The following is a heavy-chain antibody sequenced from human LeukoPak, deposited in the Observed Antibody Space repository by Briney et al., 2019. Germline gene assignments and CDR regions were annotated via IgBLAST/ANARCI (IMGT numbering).Heavy chain of an antibody. D-gene: IGHD3-22*01. Sequence: GGSLRLSCAASGFTFDDYAMHWVRHAPGKGLEWVSGISWNSGSIGYADSVKGRFTISRDNAKNSLYLQMNSLRAEDTALYYCAKETPLNYYDSSGPIDYWGQGTLVTVSS. CDR2: ISWNSGSI. CDR3: AKETPLNYYDSSGPIDY. J-gene: IGHJ4*02. V-gene: IGHV3-9*01. CDR1: GFTFDDYA.